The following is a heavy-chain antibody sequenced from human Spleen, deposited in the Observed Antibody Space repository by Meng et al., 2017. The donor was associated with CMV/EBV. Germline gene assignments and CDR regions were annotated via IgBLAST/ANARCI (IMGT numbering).Heavy chain of an antibody. J-gene: IGHJ4*02. V-gene: IGHV3-30*02. Sequence: GESLKISCAASGFSFSSYGMHWVRRAPGKGLEWVAFIRYDGSNKYYADSVKGRFTISRDNSKNTLYLQMNSLRAEDTAVYYCARISGYSSGWSDYWGQGTLVTVSS. D-gene: IGHD6-19*01. CDR1: GFSFSSYG. CDR2: IRYDGSNK. CDR3: ARISGYSSGWSDY.